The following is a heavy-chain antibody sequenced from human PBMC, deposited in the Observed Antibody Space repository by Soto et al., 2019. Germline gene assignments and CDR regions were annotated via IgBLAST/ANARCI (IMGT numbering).Heavy chain of an antibody. CDR3: AKDDYGDYPGLDAFDI. Sequence: EVQLLESGGGLVQPGGSLRLSCAASGFTFSSYAMSWVRQAPGKGLEWVSAISGSGGSTYYADSVKGRFTISRDNSKNTLYLQMNSLRAEDTAVYYCAKDDYGDYPGLDAFDIWGQGTMVTVSS. J-gene: IGHJ3*02. V-gene: IGHV3-23*01. CDR2: ISGSGGST. CDR1: GFTFSSYA. D-gene: IGHD4-17*01.